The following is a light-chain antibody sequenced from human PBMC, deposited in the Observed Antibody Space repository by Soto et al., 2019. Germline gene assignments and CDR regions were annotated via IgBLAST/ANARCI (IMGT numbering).Light chain of an antibody. Sequence: AIRMTQSPASFSASTGDRVTITCRASQGISSYLAWYQQNPGKAPKLLIYAASTLQSGVPSRFSGSGSGTDFTLTISCLQSEDFAVYYCQQYDNWPLTFGGGTKVDIK. CDR1: QGISSY. CDR3: QQYDNWPLT. J-gene: IGKJ4*01. CDR2: AAS. V-gene: IGKV1-8*01.